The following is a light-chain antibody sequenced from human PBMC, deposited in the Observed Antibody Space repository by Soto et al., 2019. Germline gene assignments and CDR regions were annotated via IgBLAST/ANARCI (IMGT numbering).Light chain of an antibody. CDR2: SVS. Sequence: DIQLTQSPSFLSASVGDRVTITCRASQGISRYLAWYQQKPGKAPKLLIYSVSTWQSGVPSRFSGSGSGTEFTISSLQPEDFATYYCQQLNTYPLTFGGGTKVEIK. V-gene: IGKV1-9*01. CDR3: QQLNTYPLT. J-gene: IGKJ4*01. CDR1: QGISRY.